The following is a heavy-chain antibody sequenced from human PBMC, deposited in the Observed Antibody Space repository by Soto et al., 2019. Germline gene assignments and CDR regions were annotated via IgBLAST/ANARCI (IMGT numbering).Heavy chain of an antibody. D-gene: IGHD6-19*01. CDR3: AKDRSSGWVYYYGMDV. CDR1: GFTFSSYG. J-gene: IGHJ6*02. Sequence: QVQLVESGGGVVQPGRSLRLSCAASGFTFSSYGMHWVRQAPGKGLEWVAVISYDGSNKYYADSVKGRFTISRDNSKNTLYLQMNSLRAEDTAVYYCAKDRSSGWVYYYGMDVWGQGTTVTVSS. V-gene: IGHV3-30*18. CDR2: ISYDGSNK.